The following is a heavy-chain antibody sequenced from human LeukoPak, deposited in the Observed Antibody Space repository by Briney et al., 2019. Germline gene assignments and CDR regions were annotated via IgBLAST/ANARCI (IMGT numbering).Heavy chain of an antibody. D-gene: IGHD4-17*01. J-gene: IGHJ4*02. CDR3: ASRYGDYALVY. CDR1: GGSISSYY. Sequence: PSETLSLTCTVSGGSISSYYWSWIRQPPGKGLEWIGYIYYSGSTYYNPSLKSRVTISVDTSKNQFSLKLSSVTAADTAVYYCASRYGDYALVYWGQGTLVTVSS. CDR2: IYYSGST. V-gene: IGHV4-59*08.